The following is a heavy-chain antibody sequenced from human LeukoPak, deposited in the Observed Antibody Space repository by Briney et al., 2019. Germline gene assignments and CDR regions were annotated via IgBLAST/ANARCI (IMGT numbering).Heavy chain of an antibody. J-gene: IGHJ5*02. D-gene: IGHD3-22*01. CDR3: AKKGGWLLGSRTHNWFDP. CDR1: GGSFSGYY. CDR2: INHSGST. V-gene: IGHV4-34*01. Sequence: SETLSLTCAVYGGSFSGYYWSWIRQPPGKGLEWIGEINHSGSTNYNPSFKSRVTISVDTSKNRFSLKLSSVTAADTAVYYCAKKGGWLLGSRTHNWFDPWGQGTLVTVSS.